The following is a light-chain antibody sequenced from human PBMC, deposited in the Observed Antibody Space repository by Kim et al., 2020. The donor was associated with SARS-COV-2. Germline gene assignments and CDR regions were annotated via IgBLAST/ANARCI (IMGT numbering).Light chain of an antibody. CDR1: SLRSFY. CDR3: KSGDSTDSL. J-gene: IGLJ2*01. Sequence: SSELTQDPDVSVALGQTVRITCQGDSLRSFYASWYQQRPGQAPILLIYGRNNRPSGIPDRFSASTSGNTASMTITGAQPEDEADYYCKSGDSTDSLFGGGTQLTVL. CDR2: GRN. V-gene: IGLV3-19*01.